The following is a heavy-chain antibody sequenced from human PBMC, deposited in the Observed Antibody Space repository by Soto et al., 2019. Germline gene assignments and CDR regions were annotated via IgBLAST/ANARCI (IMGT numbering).Heavy chain of an antibody. CDR3: AKGRSILTGYYP. CDR1: GFTFSSYA. Sequence: GGSLRLSCAASGFTFSSYAMSWVRQAPGKGLEWVSAISGSGGSTYYAGSVKGRFTISRDNSKNTRYLQMNSLRAEDTAVYYCAKGRSILTGYYPWGQGTLVTVSS. CDR2: ISGSGGST. J-gene: IGHJ4*02. V-gene: IGHV3-23*01. D-gene: IGHD3-9*01.